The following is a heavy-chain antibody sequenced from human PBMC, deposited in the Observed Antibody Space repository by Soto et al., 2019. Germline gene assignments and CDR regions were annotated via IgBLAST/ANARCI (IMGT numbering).Heavy chain of an antibody. CDR2: ISSSGSTI. V-gene: IGHV3-48*03. Sequence: EVQLVESGGGLVQPGGSLRLSCAASGFTFSSYEMNWVRQAPGKGLEWVSYISSSGSTIYYADSVKGRFTISRDTAKNSLYMPMNSLRDEDTAVYYCARDQVLAAAGTVCYYSGMDVWGQGTTVTVSS. CDR1: GFTFSSYE. J-gene: IGHJ6*02. CDR3: ARDQVLAAAGTVCYYSGMDV. D-gene: IGHD6-13*01.